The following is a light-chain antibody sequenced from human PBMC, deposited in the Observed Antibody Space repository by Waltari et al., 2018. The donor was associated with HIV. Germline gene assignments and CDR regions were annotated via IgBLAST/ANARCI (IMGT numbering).Light chain of an antibody. V-gene: IGLV2-14*03. CDR3: TSYTSSDTWV. Sequence: QSALTQPASVSGSPGQSITISCTGTSSDVGNYNYVSWFQQPPDKAPTLILFDVNKRPSGVSGRFSGSKSGKTASLTISGLQPEDEGDYFCTSYTSSDTWVFGGGTKVTVL. CDR1: SSDVGNYNY. CDR2: DVN. J-gene: IGLJ3*02.